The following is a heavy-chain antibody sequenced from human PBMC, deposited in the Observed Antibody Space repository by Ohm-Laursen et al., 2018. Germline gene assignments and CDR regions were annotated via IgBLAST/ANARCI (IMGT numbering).Heavy chain of an antibody. Sequence: SLRLSCAASGFSFSDYDMHWVCQAPRKGLEWVAVISYDGSNKYYADSVKGRFTISRDNSKNTLYLQMNSLRAEDTAVYYCAKEEQLTREYFDYWGQGTLVTVSS. J-gene: IGHJ4*02. CDR2: ISYDGSNK. CDR3: AKEEQLTREYFDY. V-gene: IGHV3-30*18. D-gene: IGHD6-6*01. CDR1: GFSFSDYD.